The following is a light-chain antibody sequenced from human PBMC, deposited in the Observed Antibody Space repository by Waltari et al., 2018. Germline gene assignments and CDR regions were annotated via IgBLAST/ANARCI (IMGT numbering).Light chain of an antibody. J-gene: IGLJ2*01. CDR2: DVH. CDR3: CSYAGADTSVV. Sequence: QSALTQPRSVSGSPGQSVTISCTGTSSDIGGYDFVSWYQQYPGKAPKPIIYDVHQVPPGVPDRLPGSKSDNTASLTISVLLHEDEADYYCCSYAGADTSVVFGGGTTLTVL. CDR1: SSDIGGYDF. V-gene: IGLV2-11*01.